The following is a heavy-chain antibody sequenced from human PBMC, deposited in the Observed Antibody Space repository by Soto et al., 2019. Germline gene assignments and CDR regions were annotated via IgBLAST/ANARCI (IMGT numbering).Heavy chain of an antibody. V-gene: IGHV1-18*01. D-gene: IGHD2-2*01. Sequence: QIQLMQSGSEMRRPGASVRISCKTSGYTFSNYGITWVRQAPGQPLEWLGWISLYSDGTNYAQKFQGRVSMTTDTSTTTAYMELRSLRSDDTAVYYCARVVPGAEAWFGPWGQGTLVTVSS. CDR3: ARVVPGAEAWFGP. CDR1: GYTFSNYG. CDR2: ISLYSDGT. J-gene: IGHJ5*02.